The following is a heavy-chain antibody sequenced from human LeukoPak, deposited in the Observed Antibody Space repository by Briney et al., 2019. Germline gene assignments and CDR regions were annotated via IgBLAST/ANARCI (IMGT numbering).Heavy chain of an antibody. Sequence: ASVKVSCKASGYTFTGYYMHWVRQAPGQGLEWMGWINPNSGGTNYAQKFQGRVTMTRDTSISTAYMELSRLRSDDTAVYYCARFSSGWYVVDYWGQGTLATVSS. J-gene: IGHJ4*02. CDR1: GYTFTGYY. V-gene: IGHV1-2*02. CDR2: INPNSGGT. D-gene: IGHD6-19*01. CDR3: ARFSSGWYVVDY.